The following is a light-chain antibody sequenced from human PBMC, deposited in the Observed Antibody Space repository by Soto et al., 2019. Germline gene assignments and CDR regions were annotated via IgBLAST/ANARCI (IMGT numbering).Light chain of an antibody. J-gene: IGKJ2*01. CDR2: KVS. CDR1: QSLVHSDGNTY. V-gene: IGKV2-30*02. CDR3: MQGTHWPPYT. Sequence: DVVMTQSPLSLPVTLGQPASISCRSSQSLVHSDGNTYLNWFQQRPGQSPRRLIYKVSNRDSGVPDRFSGSGSGTDFTLKISRVEAEDVGVYYCMQGTHWPPYTFGQGTELEIK.